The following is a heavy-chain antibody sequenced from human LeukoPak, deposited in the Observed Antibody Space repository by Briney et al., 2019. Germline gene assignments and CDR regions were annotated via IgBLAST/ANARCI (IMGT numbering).Heavy chain of an antibody. D-gene: IGHD2-15*01. CDR3: AREPYCSGGSCQPHPYYFDY. V-gene: IGHV3-11*04. CDR1: GFTFSDYY. Sequence: GGSLRLSCAASGFTFSDYYMSWIRQAPGKGLEWVSYISSSGSTIYYADSVKGRFTISRDNAKNSLYLQMNSLRAEDTAVYYCAREPYCSGGSCQPHPYYFDYWGQGTLVTVSS. J-gene: IGHJ4*02. CDR2: ISSSGSTI.